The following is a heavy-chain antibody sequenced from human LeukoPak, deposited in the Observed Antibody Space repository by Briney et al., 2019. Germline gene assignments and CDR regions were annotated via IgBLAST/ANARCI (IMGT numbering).Heavy chain of an antibody. CDR3: AQGYVSGWYPC. Sequence: GGSLRLSCAVSGFSVSSNGMSWVRQAPGKGLEWISAISVNGEIAYYAASVKGRFIISRDNSKNTLYLQLSSLRAEDTAVYYCAQGYVSGWYPCWGQGSLVSVSS. CDR1: GFSVSSNG. CDR2: ISVNGEIA. V-gene: IGHV3-23*01. J-gene: IGHJ4*02. D-gene: IGHD6-19*01.